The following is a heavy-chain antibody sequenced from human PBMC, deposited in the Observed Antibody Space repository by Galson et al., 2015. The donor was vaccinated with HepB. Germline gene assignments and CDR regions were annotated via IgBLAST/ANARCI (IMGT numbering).Heavy chain of an antibody. CDR2: ISGYNGNT. Sequence: SVKVSCKASGYTFDNYGISWVRQAPGQGLEWMGWISGYNGNTNYVQKLQGRVTMTTDTSTSTAFMELRSLTSDDTAVYYCARDPGGGSYGYQLVWYFQHWGQGTLVTVSS. V-gene: IGHV1-18*01. CDR1: GYTFDNYG. D-gene: IGHD3-16*01. CDR3: ARDPGGGSYGYQLVWYFQH. J-gene: IGHJ1*01.